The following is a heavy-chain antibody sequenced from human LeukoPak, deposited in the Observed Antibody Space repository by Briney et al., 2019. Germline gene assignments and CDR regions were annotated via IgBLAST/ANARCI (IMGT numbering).Heavy chain of an antibody. CDR2: INTNNVNR. CDR3: ARAGQLDY. D-gene: IGHD1-1*01. J-gene: IGHJ4*02. Sequence: GASVKVSCKASGYTFTSYGINWVRQAPGQGLEWMGLINTNNVNRNYAQKLQGRVTMTTDTSTNTAYMELMSLTSDDTAVYYCARAGQLDYWGQGTLVTVSS. V-gene: IGHV1-18*01. CDR1: GYTFTSYG.